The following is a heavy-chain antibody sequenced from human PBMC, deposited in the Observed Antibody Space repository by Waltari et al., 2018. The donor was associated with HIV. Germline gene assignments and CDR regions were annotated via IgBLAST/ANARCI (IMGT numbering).Heavy chain of an antibody. CDR2: IIPILCTS. Sequence: QVQLVQSGTELKKPGSSVKVSCKASGGTFNNYAINWVRQAPGQGLEWMGRIIPILCTSTDSQKFQNRLTLTADKATRTAYMELSSLRSDNTAFYYCARFWGSSNSPPTLTTTYLDYWGQGTLVTVSS. CDR1: GGTFNNYA. J-gene: IGHJ4*02. V-gene: IGHV1-69*06. D-gene: IGHD3-16*01. CDR3: ARFWGSSNSPPTLTTTYLDY.